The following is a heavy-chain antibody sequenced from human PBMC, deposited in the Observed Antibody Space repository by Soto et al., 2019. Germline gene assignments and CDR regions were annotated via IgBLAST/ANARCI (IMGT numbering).Heavy chain of an antibody. CDR2: IYYSGSA. CDR1: GDSVTSVSDY. V-gene: IGHV4-61*01. D-gene: IGHD3-10*01. Sequence: SETLSLTCTVSGDSVTSVSDYWSWIRQPPGKGLEWIGYIYYSGSADYNPSLGSRVTISIDTSKNQFSLKLTSVTAADTAVYYCARGVGFGYYYYHMDLWGQGATVTVSS. CDR3: ARGVGFGYYYYHMDL. J-gene: IGHJ6*02.